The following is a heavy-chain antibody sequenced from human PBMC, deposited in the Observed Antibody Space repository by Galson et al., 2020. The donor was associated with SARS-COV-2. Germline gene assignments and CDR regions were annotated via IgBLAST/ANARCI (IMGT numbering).Heavy chain of an antibody. CDR2: IYYSGNT. D-gene: IGHD5-12*01. Sequence: ASETLSLTCTVSGGSISSSTHYWSWIRQPPGKGLEWIGSIYYSGNTWYNPSLKSRVTISIDTSKNQFSLQLSSVTAADTAVYYCARREGGYNYFAFGTWGQGTLVTVSS. J-gene: IGHJ3*02. CDR1: GGSISSSTHY. CDR3: ARREGGYNYFAFGT. V-gene: IGHV4-39*07.